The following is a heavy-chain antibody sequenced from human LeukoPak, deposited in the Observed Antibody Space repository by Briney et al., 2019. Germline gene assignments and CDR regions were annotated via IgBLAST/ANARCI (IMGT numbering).Heavy chain of an antibody. V-gene: IGHV1-2*02. CDR3: ARDSIYCGGDCYSEFDDY. Sequence: ASVTVSCKASGYTFTGYYMHWVRQAPGQGLEWMGWINPNNGGTNYAQKFQGRVTMTRDTSISTTYMELSRLRSDDTAVYYCARDSIYCGGDCYSEFDDYWGQGTLVTVSS. J-gene: IGHJ4*02. CDR2: INPNNGGT. CDR1: GYTFTGYY. D-gene: IGHD2-21*02.